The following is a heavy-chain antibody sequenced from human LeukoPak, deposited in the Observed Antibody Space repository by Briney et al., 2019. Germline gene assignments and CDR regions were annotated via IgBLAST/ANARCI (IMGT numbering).Heavy chain of an antibody. CDR3: ARVVGGSPRYYHVDV. CDR1: GYTFAIYW. CDR2: MYPGDSDT. J-gene: IGHJ6*03. V-gene: IGHV5-51*01. D-gene: IGHD2-15*01. Sequence: GESLKISCKGSGYTFAIYWIAWVRQMPGIGLECMGIMYPGDSDTRYSPSFQGQVTISADKSIGTAYLQWSSLKASDAAMYYCARVVGGSPRYYHVDVWGKGTTVTVSS.